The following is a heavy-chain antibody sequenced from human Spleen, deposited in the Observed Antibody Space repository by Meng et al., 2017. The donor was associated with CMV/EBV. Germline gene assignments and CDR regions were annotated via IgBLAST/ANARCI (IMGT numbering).Heavy chain of an antibody. V-gene: IGHV1-2*02. CDR1: DYTFTGYF. D-gene: IGHD4-23*01. CDR2: INPNTGDT. J-gene: IGHJ4*02. Sequence: ASVKVSCKASDYTFTGYFIHWMRQAPGQGLEWMGWINPNTGDTSSAQKFQGRVTMTRDMSSSTAYMDLRRLRSDDTALYYCATGGNPLADYWGQGTRGTVSS. CDR3: ATGGNPLADY.